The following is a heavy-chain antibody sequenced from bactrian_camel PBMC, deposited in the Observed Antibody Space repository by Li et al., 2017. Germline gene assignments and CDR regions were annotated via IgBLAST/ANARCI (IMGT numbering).Heavy chain of an antibody. Sequence: QLVESGGGLVQPGGSLRVSCAASGFTFNGHYLTWVRQAPGKGLEWVSTIKRGGSGITSYEDSVAGRFTISRDNAKNTLYLQLNSLKTEDTAMYYCALGAYGGRWGDQPRGQGTQVTVS. V-gene: IGHV3S28*01. CDR1: GFTFNGHY. CDR3: ALGAYGGRWGDQP. D-gene: IGHD6*01. CDR2: IKRGGSGIT. J-gene: IGHJ4*01.